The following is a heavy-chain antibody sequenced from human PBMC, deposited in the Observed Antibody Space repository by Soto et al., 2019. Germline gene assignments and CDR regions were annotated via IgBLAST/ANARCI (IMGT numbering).Heavy chain of an antibody. V-gene: IGHV3-48*02. Sequence: EVQLVESGGGLVQPGGTLRRSCAASGFTFSSYSMNWVRQAPGKGLEWVSYISSSSSTIYYADSVKGRFTISRDNAKNSLYLHMNSLRDEDTAVYYCARDEDVDIVATTQDYWGQGTLVTVSS. CDR1: GFTFSSYS. D-gene: IGHD5-12*01. CDR3: ARDEDVDIVATTQDY. CDR2: ISSSSSTI. J-gene: IGHJ4*02.